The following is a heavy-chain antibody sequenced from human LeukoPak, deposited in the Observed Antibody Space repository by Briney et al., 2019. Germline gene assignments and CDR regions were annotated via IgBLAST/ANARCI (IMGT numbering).Heavy chain of an antibody. CDR2: ISSSSSYI. D-gene: IGHD5-12*01. Sequence: GGSLRLSCAASGFTFSSYSMNWVRQAPGKGVEWVSSISSSSSYIYYADSVKGRFTISRDNPKNSLYLQMNSLRAEDTAVYYCARGGGYSGYGLPDAFDIWGQGTMVTVSS. V-gene: IGHV3-21*01. CDR1: GFTFSSYS. J-gene: IGHJ3*02. CDR3: ARGGGYSGYGLPDAFDI.